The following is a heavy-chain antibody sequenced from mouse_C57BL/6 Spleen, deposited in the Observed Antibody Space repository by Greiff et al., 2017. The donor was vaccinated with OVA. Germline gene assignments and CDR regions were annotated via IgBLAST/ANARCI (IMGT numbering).Heavy chain of an antibody. V-gene: IGHV1-69*01. CDR2: IDPSDSYT. CDR1: GYTFTSYW. Sequence: QVQLQQPGAELVMPGASVKLSCKASGYTFTSYWMHWVKQRPGQGLEWIGEIDPSDSYTNYNQKFKGKSTLTVDKSSSTAYMQLSSLTSEDSAVYYCARYQRNYFDYWGQGTTLTVSS. J-gene: IGHJ2*01. CDR3: ARYQRNYFDY.